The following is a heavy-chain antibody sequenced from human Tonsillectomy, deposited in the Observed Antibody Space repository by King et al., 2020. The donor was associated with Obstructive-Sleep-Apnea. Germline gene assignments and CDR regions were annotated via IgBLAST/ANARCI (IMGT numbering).Heavy chain of an antibody. V-gene: IGHV3-43D*03. CDR1: GFTFDEYA. CDR3: AKEGRYCSGGSCLDY. D-gene: IGHD2-15*01. CDR2: ISWYGGST. J-gene: IGHJ4*02. Sequence: VQLVESGGVVVQPGGSLRLSCAAAGFTFDEYAMHWVRQAPGNGLEWVSLISWYGGSTYYADSVKGRFTISIDNSKNSLYLQMNSLRAEYTALYYCAKEGRYCSGGSCLDYWGQGTLVTVSS.